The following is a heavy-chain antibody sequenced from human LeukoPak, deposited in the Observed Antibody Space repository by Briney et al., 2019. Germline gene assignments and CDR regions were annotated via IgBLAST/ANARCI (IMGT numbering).Heavy chain of an antibody. Sequence: PGGSLTLSCEASGFTFSHYGIHWVRQTPGKGLEWAAAISSDGVEKHYADSVKGRFTISRDNSKSTLYLQMNSLRAEDTALYYCAREGHYDILTGYSPVEYYFYYMDVWGKGTTVTVSS. CDR3: AREGHYDILTGYSPVEYYFYYMDV. J-gene: IGHJ6*03. CDR2: ISSDGVEK. V-gene: IGHV3-30*04. D-gene: IGHD3-9*01. CDR1: GFTFSHYG.